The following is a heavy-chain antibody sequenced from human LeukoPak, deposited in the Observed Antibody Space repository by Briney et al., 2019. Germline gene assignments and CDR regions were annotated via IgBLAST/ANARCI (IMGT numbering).Heavy chain of an antibody. V-gene: IGHV3-49*03. J-gene: IGHJ4*02. CDR2: IRSKAYGGTT. CDR3: TRGRPQLVLDY. D-gene: IGHD6-13*01. Sequence: GGSLRLSCTASGFTFGDYAMSWFRQAPGKGLEWVGFIRSKAYGGTTEYAAPVKGRFTISRDDSKSIACLQMNSLKTEDTAVYYCTRGRPQLVLDYWGQGTLVTVSS. CDR1: GFTFGDYA.